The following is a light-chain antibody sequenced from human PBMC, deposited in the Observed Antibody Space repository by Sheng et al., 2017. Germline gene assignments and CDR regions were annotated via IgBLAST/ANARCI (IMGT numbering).Light chain of an antibody. CDR3: QQYGRSLT. CDR1: QSVASTY. V-gene: IGKV3-20*01. Sequence: EIVLTQSPATLSLSPGERATLSCRASQSVASTYVAWYQQKPGQAPRLLIYGASSRATGIPDRFSGSGSGTDFTLSISRLEPEDFAVYYCQQYGRSLTFGGGTKVEIK. CDR2: GAS. J-gene: IGKJ4*01.